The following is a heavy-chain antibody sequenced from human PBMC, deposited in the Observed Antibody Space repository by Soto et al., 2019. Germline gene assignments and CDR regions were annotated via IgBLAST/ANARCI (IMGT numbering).Heavy chain of an antibody. V-gene: IGHV1-18*01. CDR3: AREEQWLGHDAFDI. CDR2: VSAYNGNT. D-gene: IGHD6-19*01. J-gene: IGHJ3*02. CDR1: GYTFTSYG. Sequence: ALVKVSCKASGYTFTSYGISWVRQAPGQGLEWMGWVSAYNGNTNYAQKLRGRVTMTTDTSTSTAYMELRSLRSDDTAVYYCAREEQWLGHDAFDIWGQGTMVTVSS.